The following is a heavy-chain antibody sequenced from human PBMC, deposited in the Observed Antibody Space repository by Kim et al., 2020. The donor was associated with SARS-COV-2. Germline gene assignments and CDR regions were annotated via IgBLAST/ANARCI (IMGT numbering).Heavy chain of an antibody. Sequence: SETLSLTCTVSGGSISSYYWSWIRQPPGKGLEWIGYIYYSGSTNYNPSLKSRVTISVDTSKNQFSLKLSSVTAADTAVYYCARLGYGDYVGGMDVWGQGTTVTVSS. CDR1: GGSISSYY. CDR2: IYYSGST. V-gene: IGHV4-59*08. CDR3: ARLGYGDYVGGMDV. J-gene: IGHJ6*02. D-gene: IGHD4-17*01.